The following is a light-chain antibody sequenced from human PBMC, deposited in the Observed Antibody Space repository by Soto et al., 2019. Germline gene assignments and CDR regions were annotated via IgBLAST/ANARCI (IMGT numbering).Light chain of an antibody. Sequence: LTQPASVSGSPGQSITISCTGTSSDVGRYEYVSWYQQHQGKAPILIIYEVTNRASGISNRFSGSKSGNTASLTISGLQAEDEADYYCSSYTTSSFLYVFGTGTKV. CDR2: EVT. CDR1: SSDVGRYEY. CDR3: SSYTTSSFLYV. V-gene: IGLV2-14*01. J-gene: IGLJ1*01.